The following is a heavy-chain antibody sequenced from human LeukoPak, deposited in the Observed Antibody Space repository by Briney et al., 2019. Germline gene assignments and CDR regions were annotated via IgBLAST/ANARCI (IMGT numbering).Heavy chain of an antibody. J-gene: IGHJ4*02. CDR1: GFTFGSYS. D-gene: IGHD1-1*01. CDR2: ISHGSSYI. CDR3: ARMLRSGTTWFDY. V-gene: IGHV3-21*01. Sequence: TGGSLRLSCAASGFTFGSYSMNWVRQAPGKGLEWVSSISHGSSYIYYADSVKSRFTISRDNAENSLYLQMNSLRAEDTAVYYCARMLRSGTTWFDYWGQGALVTVSS.